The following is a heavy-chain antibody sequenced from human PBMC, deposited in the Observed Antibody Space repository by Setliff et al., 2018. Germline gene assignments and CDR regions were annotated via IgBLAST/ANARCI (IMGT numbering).Heavy chain of an antibody. J-gene: IGHJ3*02. Sequence: VASVKVSCKVSGYTLTELSMHWVRQAPGKGLEWMGGFDPEDGETIYAQKFQGRVTMTEDTSTDTAYMELSSLRSEDTAVYYCRLLWFGELSYDAFDIWGQGTMVTVSS. CDR3: RLLWFGELSYDAFDI. CDR2: FDPEDGET. D-gene: IGHD3-10*01. V-gene: IGHV1-24*01. CDR1: GYTLTELS.